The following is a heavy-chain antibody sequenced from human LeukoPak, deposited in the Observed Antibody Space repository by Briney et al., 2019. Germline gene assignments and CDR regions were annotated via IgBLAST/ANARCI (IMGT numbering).Heavy chain of an antibody. CDR3: ARADTVTLFDY. D-gene: IGHD4-17*01. CDR2: ISYDGSNK. V-gene: IGHV3-30*03. Sequence: GGSLRLSCAASGFTFSSYGMHWVRQAPGKGLEWVAVISYDGSNKYYADSVKGRFTISRDNSKNTLYLQMNSLRAEDTAVYYCARADTVTLFDYWGQGTLVTVSS. J-gene: IGHJ4*02. CDR1: GFTFSSYG.